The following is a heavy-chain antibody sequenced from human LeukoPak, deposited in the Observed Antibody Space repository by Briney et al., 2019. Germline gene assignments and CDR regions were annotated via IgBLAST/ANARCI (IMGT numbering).Heavy chain of an antibody. Sequence: GASVKVSCKASGYTFTSYDINWVRQATGQGLEWMGWMNPNSGNTGYAQKFQGRVTITRNTSTNTAYMELSSLRSEDTAVYYCARVPSGGDRFDPWGQGTLVTVSS. D-gene: IGHD3-16*01. V-gene: IGHV1-8*01. CDR3: ARVPSGGDRFDP. CDR2: MNPNSGNT. J-gene: IGHJ5*02. CDR1: GYTFTSYD.